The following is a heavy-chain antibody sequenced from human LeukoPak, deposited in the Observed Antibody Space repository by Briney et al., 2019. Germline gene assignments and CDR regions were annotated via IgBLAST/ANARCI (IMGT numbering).Heavy chain of an antibody. CDR3: ARDLSKGYYYYYGMDV. CDR2: ISYDGSNK. J-gene: IGHJ6*02. V-gene: IGHV3-30-3*01. CDR1: GFTFSSYA. Sequence: GGSLRLSCAASGFTFSSYAMHWVRQAPGKGLEWVAVISYDGSNKYYADSVKGRFTISRDNSKNTLYLQMNSLRVEDTAVYYCARDLSKGYYYYYGMDVWGQGTTVTVSS. D-gene: IGHD4-11*01.